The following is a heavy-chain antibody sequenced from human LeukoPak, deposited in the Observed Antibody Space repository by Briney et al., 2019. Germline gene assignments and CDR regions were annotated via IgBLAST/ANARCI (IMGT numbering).Heavy chain of an antibody. V-gene: IGHV3-20*01. Sequence: GGSLRLSCAASGFTFSSYAMSWVRQAPGKGLEWVSGINWNGGSTGYADSVKGRFTISRDNAKNSLYLQMNSLRAEDTALYHCARATGTNAFDIWGQGTMVTVSS. D-gene: IGHD1-7*01. J-gene: IGHJ3*02. CDR2: INWNGGST. CDR1: GFTFSSYA. CDR3: ARATGTNAFDI.